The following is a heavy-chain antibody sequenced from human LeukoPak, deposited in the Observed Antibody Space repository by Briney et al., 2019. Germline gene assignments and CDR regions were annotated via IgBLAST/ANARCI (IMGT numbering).Heavy chain of an antibody. CDR1: GVSISSSTYY. V-gene: IGHV4-39*07. Sequence: SETLSLTCTVSGVSISSSTYYWGWIRQPPGKGLEWIGSMYHSGGTNYNPSLKSRVTISVDKSKNQFSLNLSSVTAADTAVYYCARDLVGTGMDVWGQGTTVTVSS. CDR3: ARDLVGTGMDV. J-gene: IGHJ6*02. CDR2: MYHSGGT. D-gene: IGHD2-8*02.